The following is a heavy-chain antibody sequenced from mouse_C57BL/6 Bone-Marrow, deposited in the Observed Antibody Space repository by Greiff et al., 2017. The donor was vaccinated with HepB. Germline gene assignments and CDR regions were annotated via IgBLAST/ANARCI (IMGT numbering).Heavy chain of an antibody. CDR3: ARAAYYSNYAWYFDV. J-gene: IGHJ1*03. CDR1: GFNIKNTY. CDR2: IDPANGNT. V-gene: IGHV14-3*01. D-gene: IGHD2-5*01. Sequence: VQLQQSVAELVRPGASVKLSCTASGFNIKNTYMHWVKQRPEQGLEWIGRIDPANGNTKYAPKFQGKATITADTSSNTAYLQLSSLTSEDTAIYYCARAAYYSNYAWYFDVWGTGTTVTVSS.